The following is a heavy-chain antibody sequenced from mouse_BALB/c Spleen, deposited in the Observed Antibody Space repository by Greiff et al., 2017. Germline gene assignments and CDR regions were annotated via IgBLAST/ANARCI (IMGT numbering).Heavy chain of an antibody. J-gene: IGHJ4*01. V-gene: IGHV3-2*02. CDR2: ISYSGST. Sequence: EVKLVESGPGLVKPSQSLSLTCTVTGYSITSDYAWNWIRQFPGNKLEWMGYISYSGSTSYNPSLKSRISITRDTSKNQFFLQLNSVTTEDTATYYCARAYYRYDEGYAMDYWGQGTSVTVSS. CDR3: ARAYYRYDEGYAMDY. D-gene: IGHD2-14*01. CDR1: GYSITSDYA.